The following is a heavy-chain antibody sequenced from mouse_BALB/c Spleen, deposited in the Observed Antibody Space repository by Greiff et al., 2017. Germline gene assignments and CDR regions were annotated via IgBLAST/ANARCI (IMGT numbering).Heavy chain of an antibody. D-gene: IGHD2-10*01. CDR3: ARSYYGNTWFAY. J-gene: IGHJ3*01. CDR1: GFSLTSYG. CDR2: IWSGGST. Sequence: VQGVESGPGLVQPSQSLSITCTVSGFSLTSYGVHWVRQSPGKGLEWLGVIWSGGSTDYNAAFISRLSISKDNSKSQVFFKMNSLQANDTAIYYCARSYYGNTWFAYWGQGTLVTVSA. V-gene: IGHV2-2*02.